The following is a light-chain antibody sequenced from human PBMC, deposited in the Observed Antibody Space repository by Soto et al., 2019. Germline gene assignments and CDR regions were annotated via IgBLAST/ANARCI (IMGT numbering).Light chain of an antibody. CDR1: QSVSSY. Sequence: EIVLTQSPATLSLSPGERATLSCRASQSVSSYLAWYQQKPGQAPRLLIYDASNRATGIPARFSGSGSGTDFTLTISSLEPEDFAVYDCQQRSNWPCTFGPGTKVDIK. CDR2: DAS. V-gene: IGKV3-11*01. J-gene: IGKJ3*01. CDR3: QQRSNWPCT.